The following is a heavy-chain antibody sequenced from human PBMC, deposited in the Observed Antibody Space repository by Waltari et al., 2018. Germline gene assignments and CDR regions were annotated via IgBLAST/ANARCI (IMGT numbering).Heavy chain of an antibody. D-gene: IGHD3-3*02. CDR2: LRHIGGDT. V-gene: IGHV3-23*04. CDR3: VNQERTGVYTSIRGWGGAFHV. Sequence: EVQLVESGGGLVQPGGSLRLSCAASGFTISNYAMSWVRPVPGKGRGWVSALRHIGGDTHYADSVKGLFTISSDNSKDTLYLQMNSLRAEDTAVYDCVNQERTGVYTSIRGWGGAFHVWGQGTMVTVYS. J-gene: IGHJ3*01. CDR1: GFTISNYA.